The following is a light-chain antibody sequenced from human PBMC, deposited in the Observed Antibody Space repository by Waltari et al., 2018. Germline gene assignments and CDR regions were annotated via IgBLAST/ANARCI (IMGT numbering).Light chain of an antibody. Sequence: QSALTQPASVSGSPGQSITISCTGTSSDVGSYNLVSWYQQHPGKAPKLIIYEGYKRPSGVSNRLSGAKAGDTASLTIAGVQAEDEADYYCCSYANNRPRVFGGGTKLTVL. V-gene: IGLV2-23*01. CDR3: CSYANNRPRV. CDR2: EGY. J-gene: IGLJ3*02. CDR1: SSDVGSYNL.